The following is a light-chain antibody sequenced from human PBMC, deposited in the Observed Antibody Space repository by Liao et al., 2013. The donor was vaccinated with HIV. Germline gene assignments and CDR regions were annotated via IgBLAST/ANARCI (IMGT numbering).Light chain of an antibody. CDR3: QVWDSSSAL. CDR1: NIGSKT. Sequence: SYELTQPASVSVAPGNTATITCGGSNIGSKTVHWYQQKPGQAPVLVIYYDSDRPSGISERFSGSNSGNTATLTISRVEAGDEADYYCQVWDSSSALFGGGTKLTVL. CDR2: YDS. J-gene: IGLJ2*01. V-gene: IGLV3-21*01.